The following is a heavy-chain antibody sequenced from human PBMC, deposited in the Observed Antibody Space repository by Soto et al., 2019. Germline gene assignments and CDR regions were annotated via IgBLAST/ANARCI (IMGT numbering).Heavy chain of an antibody. CDR1: GGSFSGYY. D-gene: IGHD6-6*01. V-gene: IGHV4-34*01. Sequence: SETLSLTCAVYGGSFSGYYWSWIRQSPGKGLEWIGEINHRGITNYNPSLKSRVTISADTSKNRFSLRLSPVTAADTAVYYCARLYSTSSATFYFYYGMDVWGQGTTVTVSS. CDR2: INHRGIT. CDR3: ARLYSTSSATFYFYYGMDV. J-gene: IGHJ6*02.